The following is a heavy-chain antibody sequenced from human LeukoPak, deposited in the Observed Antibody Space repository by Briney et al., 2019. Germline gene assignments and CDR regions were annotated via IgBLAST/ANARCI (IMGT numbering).Heavy chain of an antibody. J-gene: IGHJ6*03. V-gene: IGHV4-34*01. CDR2: INHSGST. CDR3: ARGGSYYGSGSYSTLNYYYYYMDV. CDR1: GGSFSGYS. D-gene: IGHD3-10*01. Sequence: PSETLSLTCAVYGGSFSGYSWSWIRQPPGKGLEWIGEINHSGSTNYNPSLKSRVTISVDTSKNQFSLKLSSVTAADTAVYYCARGGSYYGSGSYSTLNYYYYYMDVWGKGTTVTVSS.